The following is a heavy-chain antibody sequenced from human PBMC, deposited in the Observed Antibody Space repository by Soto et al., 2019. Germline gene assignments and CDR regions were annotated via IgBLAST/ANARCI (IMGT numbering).Heavy chain of an antibody. Sequence: GGSLRLSCSASGFTVSSNYMSWVRQAPGKGLEWVSVVYSGGSTYYADSVKGRFTISRDNSKNTLYLQMNSLRAEDTAVYYCAREGGSYYGGYYYYYGMDVWGQGTTVTVSS. V-gene: IGHV3-53*01. J-gene: IGHJ6*02. CDR3: AREGGSYYGGYYYYYGMDV. CDR1: GFTVSSNY. D-gene: IGHD1-26*01. CDR2: VYSGGST.